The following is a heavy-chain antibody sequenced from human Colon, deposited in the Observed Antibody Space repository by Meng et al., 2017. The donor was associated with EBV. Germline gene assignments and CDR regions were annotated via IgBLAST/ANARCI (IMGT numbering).Heavy chain of an antibody. CDR3: AKVRDISSDSSSYYDY. Sequence: AGGKKPGASVKVSCKASGYTFTGYYLHWVRQAPGQGLEWMGWINPNSGGTNYAQKFQGRVTMTRDTSISTAYMELSRLRSDDTAIYYCAKVRDISSDSSSYYDYWGQGTLVTVSS. CDR1: GYTFTGYY. J-gene: IGHJ4*02. V-gene: IGHV1-2*02. CDR2: INPNSGGT. D-gene: IGHD3-22*01.